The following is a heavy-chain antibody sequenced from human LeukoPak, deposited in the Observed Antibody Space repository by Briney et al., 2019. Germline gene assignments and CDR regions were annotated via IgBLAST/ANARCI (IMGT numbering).Heavy chain of an antibody. V-gene: IGHV3-53*01. CDR3: ARGENTYIDY. Sequence: GGSLRLSCAASGFTVSSIYMSWVRQAPGKGLEWVSGIYSGDTRYYADSVKGRFTISRDNSKNTLNLQMNSLRAEDTAVYYCARGENTYIDYWGQGTLVTVSS. J-gene: IGHJ4*02. D-gene: IGHD3-16*01. CDR1: GFTVSSIY. CDR2: IYSGDTR.